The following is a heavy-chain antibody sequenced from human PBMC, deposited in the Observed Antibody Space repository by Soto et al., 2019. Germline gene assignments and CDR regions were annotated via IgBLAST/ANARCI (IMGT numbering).Heavy chain of an antibody. CDR1: GGSFSGYY. Sequence: PSETLSLTCAVYGGSFSGYYWSWIRQPPGKGLEWIGEINHSGSTNYNPSLKSRVTISVDTSKNQFSLKLSSVTAADTAVYYCARVGRGYYGSGSYQNYYYYGMDVWGQGTTVTVSS. D-gene: IGHD3-10*01. J-gene: IGHJ6*02. CDR3: ARVGRGYYGSGSYQNYYYYGMDV. V-gene: IGHV4-34*01. CDR2: INHSGST.